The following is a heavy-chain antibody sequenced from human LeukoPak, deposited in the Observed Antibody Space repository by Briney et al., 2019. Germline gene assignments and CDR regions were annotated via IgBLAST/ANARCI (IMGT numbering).Heavy chain of an antibody. Sequence: GGSLRLSCAASGFTFSSYAMSWVRQAPGKGPEWVSAISAGGVSTYYADSVKGRFTISRDNSKNTLYLQMNSLRAEDTAVYYCAEDIYPRAYSSSPYFDYWGQGTLVTVSS. CDR2: ISAGGVST. J-gene: IGHJ4*02. D-gene: IGHD6-6*01. CDR3: AEDIYPRAYSSSPYFDY. CDR1: GFTFSSYA. V-gene: IGHV3-23*01.